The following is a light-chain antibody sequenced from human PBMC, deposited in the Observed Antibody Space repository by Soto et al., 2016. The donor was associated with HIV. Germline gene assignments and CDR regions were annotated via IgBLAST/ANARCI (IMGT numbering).Light chain of an antibody. CDR2: DDR. CDR1: NIGSES. V-gene: IGLV3-21*03. J-gene: IGLJ2*01. Sequence: SYELTQPPSVSVAPGKTARITCGGDNIGSESVHWYQQKSGQAPVVVVHDDRYRPSGIPERFSGSNSGNTATLTISRVEAGDEADYSCQVWDSSSGHVVFGGGTRLTVL. CDR3: QVWDSSSGHVV.